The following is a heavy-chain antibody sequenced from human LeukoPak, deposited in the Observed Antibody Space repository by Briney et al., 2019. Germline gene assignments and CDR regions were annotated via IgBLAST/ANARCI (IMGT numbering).Heavy chain of an antibody. CDR3: ARVGAVAGSYYFDY. D-gene: IGHD6-19*01. Sequence: ASVKVSCKASGYTFTSYGINWVRQATGQGLEWMGWMNPNSGNTGYAQKFQGRVTITRNTSISTAYMELSSLRSEDTAVYYCARVGAVAGSYYFDYWGQGTLVTVSS. V-gene: IGHV1-8*03. CDR2: MNPNSGNT. J-gene: IGHJ4*02. CDR1: GYTFTSYG.